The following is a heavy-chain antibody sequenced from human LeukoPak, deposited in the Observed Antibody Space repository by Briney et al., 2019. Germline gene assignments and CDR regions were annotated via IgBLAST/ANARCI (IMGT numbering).Heavy chain of an antibody. J-gene: IGHJ4*02. V-gene: IGHV3-30*03. Sequence: PGRSLRLSCAASGFTFSNYGMHWVRQAPGKGLEWVAVISYDGSIQYCADSVKGRFTISRDNSKNTLYLQMNSLSAEDTAVYYCATASGIAVADYWGQGTLVTVSS. D-gene: IGHD6-19*01. CDR2: ISYDGSIQ. CDR3: ATASGIAVADY. CDR1: GFTFSNYG.